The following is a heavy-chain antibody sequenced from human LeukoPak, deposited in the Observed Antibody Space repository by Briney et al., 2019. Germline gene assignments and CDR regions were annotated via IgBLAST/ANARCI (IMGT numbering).Heavy chain of an antibody. CDR1: GGSISSNNW. J-gene: IGHJ4*02. Sequence: SETLSLTCAVSGGSISSNNWWSWVRQPPGKGLELIGDVYHTGSTNYNPSLKSRVTISVDKSKNQFSLKLNSVTAADTAVYYCARLLSNYGSGTYYYDYWGQGTLVTVSS. D-gene: IGHD3-10*01. CDR2: VYHTGST. CDR3: ARLLSNYGSGTYYYDY. V-gene: IGHV4-4*02.